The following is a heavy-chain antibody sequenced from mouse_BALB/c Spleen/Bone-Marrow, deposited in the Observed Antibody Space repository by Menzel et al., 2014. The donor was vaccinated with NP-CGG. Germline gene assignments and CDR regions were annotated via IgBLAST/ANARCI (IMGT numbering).Heavy chain of an antibody. CDR2: ICPGSGNT. D-gene: IGHD2-10*02. Sequence: VQLQESGAELARPGASVKLSCKASGYAFTDYYINWVKQRTGQGLEWIGEICPGSGNTYYNEKFKGKATLTADKSSSTDYMQLSSLTAEDSAVYFGARREYGNGGFAYWGQGTLVTVSA. CDR3: ARREYGNGGFAY. V-gene: IGHV1-77*01. J-gene: IGHJ3*01. CDR1: GYAFTDYY.